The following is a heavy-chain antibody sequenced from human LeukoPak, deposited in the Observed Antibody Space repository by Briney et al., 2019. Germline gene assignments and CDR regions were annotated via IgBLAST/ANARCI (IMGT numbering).Heavy chain of an antibody. CDR1: GGSISSYY. J-gene: IGHJ5*02. V-gene: IGHV4-59*01. D-gene: IGHD3-22*01. CDR2: IYYSGST. CDR3: ARLGRTKWYYFDSSGTSEGCNWFDP. Sequence: SETLSLTCTVSGGSISSYYWSWIRQPPGKGLEWIGYIYYSGSTNYNPSLKSRVTISVDTSKNQFSLKLSSVTAADTAVYYCARLGRTKWYYFDSSGTSEGCNWFDPWGQGTLVTVSS.